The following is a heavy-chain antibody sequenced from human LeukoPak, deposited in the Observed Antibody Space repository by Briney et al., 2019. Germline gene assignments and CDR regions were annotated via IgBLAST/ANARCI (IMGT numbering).Heavy chain of an antibody. CDR3: ARDYAFDI. Sequence: SETLSLTCAVYGGSFSGYYWSWIRQPPGKGLEWIGEINHSGSTNYNPSLKSRVTISIDTSKNQFSLKLSSVTAADTAVCYCARDYAFDIWGQGTMVTVPS. CDR2: INHSGST. J-gene: IGHJ3*02. V-gene: IGHV4-34*01. CDR1: GGSFSGYY.